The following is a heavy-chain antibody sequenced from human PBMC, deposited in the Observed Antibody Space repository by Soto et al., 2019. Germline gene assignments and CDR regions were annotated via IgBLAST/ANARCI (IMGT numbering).Heavy chain of an antibody. Sequence: ASVKVSCKASGYTFTSYGISWVRQAPGQGLEWMGWISAYNGNTNYAQKLQGRVTMTTDTSTSTAYMELRSLRSDDTAVYYCAKDGEGIGWLVNIYYYGMDVWGQGTTVTVSS. CDR1: GYTFTSYG. D-gene: IGHD6-19*01. V-gene: IGHV1-18*01. CDR3: AKDGEGIGWLVNIYYYGMDV. CDR2: ISAYNGNT. J-gene: IGHJ6*02.